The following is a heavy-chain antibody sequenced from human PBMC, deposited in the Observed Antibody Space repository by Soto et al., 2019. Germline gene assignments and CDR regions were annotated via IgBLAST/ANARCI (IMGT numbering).Heavy chain of an antibody. Sequence: XGSLRPISEASTFSFSTSCMHRVRQAPGEGLLGVSVMSVDGRTINYADSVKGRFTISRDNAKNTLYLQMNILTVEDTAVYFCATAGIYRFETWGLGTLVTISS. CDR3: ATAGIYRFET. CDR2: MSVDGRTI. J-gene: IGHJ5*02. V-gene: IGHV3-74*01. D-gene: IGHD1-1*01. CDR1: TFSFSTSC.